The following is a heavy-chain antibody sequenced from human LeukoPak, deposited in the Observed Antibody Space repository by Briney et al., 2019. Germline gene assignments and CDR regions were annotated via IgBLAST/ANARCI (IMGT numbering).Heavy chain of an antibody. CDR1: GYSISSGYY. J-gene: IGHJ5*02. CDR2: IYHSGST. Sequence: SETLSLTCTVSGYSISSGYYWGWIRQPPGKGLEWIGSIYHSGSTYYNPSLKSRVTISVDTSKNQFSLKLSSVTAADTAVYYCARHFHGIWCGELFNWFDPWGQGTLVTVSS. V-gene: IGHV4-38-2*02. CDR3: ARHFHGIWCGELFNWFDP. D-gene: IGHD3-10*01.